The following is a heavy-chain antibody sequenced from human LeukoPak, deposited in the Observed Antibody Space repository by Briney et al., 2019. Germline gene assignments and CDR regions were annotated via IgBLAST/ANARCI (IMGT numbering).Heavy chain of an antibody. V-gene: IGHV1-24*01. CDR1: GYTLTELS. J-gene: IGHJ5*02. CDR2: FDPEDGET. D-gene: IGHD6-6*01. Sequence: ASVKVSCKVSGYTLTELSMHWVRQAPGKGLEWMGGFDPEDGETIYAQKFQGRVTMTEDTSTDTAYMELSSLRSEDTAVYYCATYNGAAARPNWFDPWGQGTLVTVSS. CDR3: ATYNGAAARPNWFDP.